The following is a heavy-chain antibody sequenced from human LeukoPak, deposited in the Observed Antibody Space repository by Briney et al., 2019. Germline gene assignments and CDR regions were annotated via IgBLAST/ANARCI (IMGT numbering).Heavy chain of an antibody. CDR3: ARELRFLEWLFPRAYYYYYGMDV. CDR1: RLPFSSYR. Sequence: GGSLTLFCTASRLPFSSYRVLGLRDSTGKAREGVGVLWYEGSHKFHAHSEKARYTLSRDNSKNTLYLQMTSLRAEDTAVYYCARELRFLEWLFPRAYYYYYGMDVWGQGTTVTVSS. CDR2: LWYEGSHK. J-gene: IGHJ6*02. V-gene: IGHV3-33*01. D-gene: IGHD3-3*01.